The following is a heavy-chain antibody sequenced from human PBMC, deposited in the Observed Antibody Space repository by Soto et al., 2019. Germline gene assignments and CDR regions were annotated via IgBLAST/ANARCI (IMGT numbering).Heavy chain of an antibody. CDR3: ARHGDYYDRSGYRIDY. J-gene: IGHJ4*02. Sequence: PGESLKISCKGSGYSFTSYWIGWVRQMPGKGLEWMGIIYPGGSDTRYSPSFQGQVTISADKSISTAYLQWSSLKASDTAMYYCARHGDYYDRSGYRIDYWGQGTLVTVSS. CDR1: GYSFTSYW. V-gene: IGHV5-51*01. D-gene: IGHD3-22*01. CDR2: IYPGGSDT.